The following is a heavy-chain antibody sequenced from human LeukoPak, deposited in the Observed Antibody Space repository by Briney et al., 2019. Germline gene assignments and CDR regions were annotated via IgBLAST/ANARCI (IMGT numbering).Heavy chain of an antibody. D-gene: IGHD3-22*01. CDR3: ARDDSSGPSDY. CDR1: GYTFTAYY. CDR2: INPNSGGT. V-gene: IGHV1-2*02. J-gene: IGHJ4*02. Sequence: GASVKVSCKASGYTFTAYYIHWVRQAPGQGLEWMGWINPNSGGTKYAQKFQGRAPMTGDASIRTAYMELSSLTSDDTAVYYCARDDSSGPSDYWGQGTLVTVSS.